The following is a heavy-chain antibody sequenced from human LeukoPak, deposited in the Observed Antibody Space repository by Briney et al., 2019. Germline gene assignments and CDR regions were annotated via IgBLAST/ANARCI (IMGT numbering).Heavy chain of an antibody. D-gene: IGHD4-17*01. CDR1: GFDFSSYA. V-gene: IGHV3-23*01. Sequence: GGSLRLSCAASGFDFSSYAMTWVRQAPGKGLEWVTSIRGSGDGASYTDSVKGRFTVSRDNSKNTLYLQLTSLRAEDTAIYYCGRDPNGNYVGAFDFWGQGTLVTVSS. J-gene: IGHJ3*01. CDR3: GRDPNGNYVGAFDF. CDR2: IRGSGDGA.